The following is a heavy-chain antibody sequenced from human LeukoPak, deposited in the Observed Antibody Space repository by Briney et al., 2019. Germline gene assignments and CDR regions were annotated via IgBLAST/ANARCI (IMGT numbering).Heavy chain of an antibody. D-gene: IGHD4-11*01. J-gene: IGHJ1*01. CDR1: GVPISTSC. V-gene: IGHV4-59*03. Sequence: SETLSLTCTVSGVPISTSCWSWIRQSPGRGLEWVGYRCDDGRDLYNPSLRSRVSRVTISVDASEKQFSLSLRSVTAADTAMYYCARTTRVTPDGRAEYFEDWGQGTLVIVSS. CDR2: RCDDGRD. CDR3: ARTTRVTPDGRAEYFED.